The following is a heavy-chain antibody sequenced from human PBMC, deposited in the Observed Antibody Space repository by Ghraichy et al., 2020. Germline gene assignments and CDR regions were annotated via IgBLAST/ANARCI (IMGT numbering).Heavy chain of an antibody. V-gene: IGHV3-15*01. Sequence: GGSLRLSCVASGFTFSNAWMSWVRQAPGKGLEWVGRIKSETDVGTTDYAAPVKGRFAISRDDSKNTLYLQMNSLKTEDTAVYYCTPLGYWAGPEAFDIWGHGTMVTVSS. D-gene: IGHD2-8*02. J-gene: IGHJ3*02. CDR3: TPLGYWAGPEAFDI. CDR1: GFTFSNAW. CDR2: IKSETDVGTT.